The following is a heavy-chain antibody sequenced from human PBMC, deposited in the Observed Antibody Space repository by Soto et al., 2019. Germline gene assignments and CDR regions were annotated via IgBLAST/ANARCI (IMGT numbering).Heavy chain of an antibody. Sequence: GESLKISCKGPGYSFTSYWISWVRQMPGKGLEWMGRIDPSDSYTNYSPSFQGHVTISADKSISTAYLQWSSLKASDTAMYYCAINDILTGYYKGPTDYWGQGPLVTVYS. J-gene: IGHJ4*02. D-gene: IGHD3-9*01. CDR3: AINDILTGYYKGPTDY. CDR1: GYSFTSYW. CDR2: IDPSDSYT. V-gene: IGHV5-10-1*01.